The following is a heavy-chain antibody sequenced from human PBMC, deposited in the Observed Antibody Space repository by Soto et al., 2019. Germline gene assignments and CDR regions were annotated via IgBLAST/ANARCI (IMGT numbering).Heavy chain of an antibody. D-gene: IGHD4-17*01. V-gene: IGHV3-9*01. CDR3: AKGDYDGAFDI. CDR1: GFTFDDYA. CDR2: ISWNSGSI. J-gene: IGHJ3*02. Sequence: GGSLRLSCAASGFTFDDYAMHWVRQAPGKGLEWVSGISWNSGSIGYADSVKGRFTISRDNAKNSLYLQMNSLRAEDTALYYCAKGDYDGAFDIWGQGTMVTVSS.